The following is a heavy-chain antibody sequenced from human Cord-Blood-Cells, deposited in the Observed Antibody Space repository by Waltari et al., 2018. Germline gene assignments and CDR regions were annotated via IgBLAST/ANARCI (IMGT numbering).Heavy chain of an antibody. Sequence: QVQLVQSGAEVKKPGSSVKVSCKASGGTFSSYAISWVRQAPGQGLEWMGRISPILGIANYAQKFQGRVTITADKSTSTAYMELSSLRSEDTAVYYCARSLVGATSDAFDIWGQGTMVTVSS. CDR3: ARSLVGATSDAFDI. CDR1: GGTFSSYA. CDR2: ISPILGIA. J-gene: IGHJ3*02. V-gene: IGHV1-69*09. D-gene: IGHD1-26*01.